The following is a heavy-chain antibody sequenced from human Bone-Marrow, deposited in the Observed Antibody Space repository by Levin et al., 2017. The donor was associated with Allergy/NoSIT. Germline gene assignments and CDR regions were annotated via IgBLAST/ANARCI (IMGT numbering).Heavy chain of an antibody. CDR2: ISGDGGST. CDR1: GFTFRSYA. V-gene: IGHV3-64D*06. CDR3: VRWRGTGSSSFLDY. J-gene: IGHJ4*02. Sequence: PGGSLRLSCLASGFTFRSYAMHWVRQAPGKGLEHVSVISGDGGSTYYADSVRGRFTISRDNSKNTLNLQMSGLRAEDTAVYYCVRWRGTGSSSFLDYWGQGTLVTVSS. D-gene: IGHD6-6*01.